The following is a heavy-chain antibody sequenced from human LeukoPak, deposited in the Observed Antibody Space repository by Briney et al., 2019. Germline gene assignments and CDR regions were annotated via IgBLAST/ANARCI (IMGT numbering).Heavy chain of an antibody. D-gene: IGHD3-10*01. Sequence: PGGSPRLSCAASGFTFSSYAMHWVRQAPGKGLEWVAVISYDGSNKYYADSVKGRFTISRDNSKNTLYLQMNSLRAEDTAVYYCARDLQEGTLDYWGQGTLVTVSS. CDR3: ARDLQEGTLDY. V-gene: IGHV3-30-3*01. CDR2: ISYDGSNK. CDR1: GFTFSSYA. J-gene: IGHJ4*02.